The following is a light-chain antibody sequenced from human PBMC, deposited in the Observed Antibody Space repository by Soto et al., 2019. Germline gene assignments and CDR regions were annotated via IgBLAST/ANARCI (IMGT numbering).Light chain of an antibody. CDR3: QQFFSLPQT. CDR1: QSIDNY. V-gene: IGKV1-39*01. Sequence: DIQMTQSPSSLSASVGDRVTITCRASQSIDNYLSWYQQIPGKAPKLLIYAASNLQRGVPSRFRGSGSGTEFTLTISTLQPDDVAVYYCQQFFSLPQTFGHGTKVENK. J-gene: IGKJ1*01. CDR2: AAS.